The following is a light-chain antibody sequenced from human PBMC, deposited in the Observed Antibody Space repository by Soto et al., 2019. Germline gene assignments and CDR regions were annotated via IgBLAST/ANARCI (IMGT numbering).Light chain of an antibody. CDR3: AAWDDSLNGFYV. J-gene: IGLJ1*01. V-gene: IGLV1-44*01. Sequence: QPVLTQPPSASGTPGQRVTISCSGSTSNIGSNTVNWYQQLPGTAPKLPIYSNTQRPSGVPDRFSGSKSGTSASLAISGLQSEDEADYYCAAWDDSLNGFYVFGTGTKLTVL. CDR1: TSNIGSNT. CDR2: SNT.